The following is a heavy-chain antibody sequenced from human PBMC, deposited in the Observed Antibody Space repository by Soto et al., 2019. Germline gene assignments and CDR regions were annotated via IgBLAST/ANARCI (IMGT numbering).Heavy chain of an antibody. V-gene: IGHV4-59*08. CDR2: MHYTGFS. D-gene: IGHD3-3*01. Sequence: SETLSLTCSFSGDSVTSHYLTWFRQSPEKGLEWIGYMHYTGFSHYNPSLKSRLTISVDRSKNQFTLQLSSVTVADTAVYYCARQSLVRIFGVAISWFDPWGQGTQVTVSS. J-gene: IGHJ5*02. CDR1: GDSVTSHY. CDR3: ARQSLVRIFGVAISWFDP.